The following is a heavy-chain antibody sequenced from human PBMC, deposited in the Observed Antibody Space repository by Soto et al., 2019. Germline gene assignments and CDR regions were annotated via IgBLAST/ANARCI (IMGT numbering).Heavy chain of an antibody. Sequence: GESLKISWKGSGYSFTSYWIGWVRQVPGKGLEWMGILYPGDSDTIYSPSFQGQVTISADKSISPAYLQWSSLKAADTAVYYCARRGGYYYDMDVWGKGTTVTVSS. V-gene: IGHV5-51*01. CDR3: ARRGGYYYDMDV. J-gene: IGHJ6*03. D-gene: IGHD3-10*01. CDR2: LYPGDSDT. CDR1: GYSFTSYW.